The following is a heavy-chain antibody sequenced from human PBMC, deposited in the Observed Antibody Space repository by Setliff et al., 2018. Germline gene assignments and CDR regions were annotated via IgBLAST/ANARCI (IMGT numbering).Heavy chain of an antibody. J-gene: IGHJ3*01. CDR1: GGSISGSHYY. CDR2: IYYSGST. V-gene: IGHV4-30-4*08. Sequence: SETLSLTCSVSGGSISGSHYYWSWIRQPPGKGLEWVGYIYYSGSTYYSTSLKSRVAMSIDTSKNHFTLNLTSVTAADTAVYYCAREVAPGIAFDLWGLGTMVTVSS. CDR3: AREVAPGIAFDL.